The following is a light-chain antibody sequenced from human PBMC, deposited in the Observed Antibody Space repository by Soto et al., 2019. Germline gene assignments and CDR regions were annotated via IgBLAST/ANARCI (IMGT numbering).Light chain of an antibody. CDR2: GAS. CDR3: QQYGRSPFT. CDR1: QSVSSSY. Sequence: EIVLTQSPGTLSLSPGERATLSCRASQSVSSSYLAWYQQKPGQAPRLLIYGASSRATGIPGRFSGSGSGTDLTLTISRLEPEDFAVYYCQQYGRSPFTFVPGTKVDIK. V-gene: IGKV3-20*01. J-gene: IGKJ3*01.